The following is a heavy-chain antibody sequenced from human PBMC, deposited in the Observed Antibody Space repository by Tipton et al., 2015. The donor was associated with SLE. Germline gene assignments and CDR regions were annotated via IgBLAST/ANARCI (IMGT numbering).Heavy chain of an antibody. CDR1: GGSFSGDY. Sequence: GLVKPSETLSLTCAVYGGSFSGDYWSWIRQPPNKGLEWIGEINHSGSTNYNPSLKSRVTISVDTSKNQFSLKLSSVTAADTAVYYCARVLVATIYYFDYWGQGTLVTVSS. CDR3: ARVLVATIYYFDY. D-gene: IGHD5-12*01. J-gene: IGHJ4*02. V-gene: IGHV4-34*01. CDR2: INHSGST.